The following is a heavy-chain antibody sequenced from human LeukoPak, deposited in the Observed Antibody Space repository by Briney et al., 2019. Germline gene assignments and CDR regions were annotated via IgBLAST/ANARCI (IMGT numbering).Heavy chain of an antibody. CDR2: ISAYNGNT. J-gene: IGHJ4*02. D-gene: IGHD6-19*01. CDR3: ARDVARIAVAKGPFDY. Sequence: ASVKVSCKASGYTFTSYGISWVRQAPGQGLEWMGWISAYNGNTNYAQKLQGRVTMTTDTSTSTAYMELRSLRSDDTAVYYCARDVARIAVAKGPFDYWGQGTLVTVSS. CDR1: GYTFTSYG. V-gene: IGHV1-18*01.